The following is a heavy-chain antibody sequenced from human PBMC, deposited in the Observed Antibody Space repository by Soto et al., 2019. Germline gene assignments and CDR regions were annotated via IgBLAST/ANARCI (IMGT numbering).Heavy chain of an antibody. V-gene: IGHV4-4*07. Sequence: LSLTCTVSGGAINSYYWTWIRQPAGKGLEWIGRIYSSGSTKYNPSLQSRVTMSLDTSKNQFSLRLTSVTAADTAVYYCARGQRFSDWFDPWGQGTLVTVSS. CDR1: GGAINSYY. CDR2: IYSSGST. CDR3: ARGQRFSDWFDP. J-gene: IGHJ5*02. D-gene: IGHD3-3*01.